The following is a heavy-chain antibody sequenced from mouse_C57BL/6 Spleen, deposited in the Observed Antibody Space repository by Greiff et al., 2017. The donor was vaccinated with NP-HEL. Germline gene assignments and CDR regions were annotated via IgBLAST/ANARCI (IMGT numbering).Heavy chain of an antibody. V-gene: IGHV14-4*01. CDR1: GFNIKDDY. D-gene: IGHD3-3*01. CDR3: TGGPYAMDY. CDR2: IDHENGDT. Sequence: EVQLQQSGAELVRPGASVKLSCTASGFNIKDDYMPWVKQRPEPGLEWIGWIDHENGDTEYASKFQGKATITADTSSNTAYLQLSSLTSEDTAVYYCTGGPYAMDYWGQGTSVTVSS. J-gene: IGHJ4*01.